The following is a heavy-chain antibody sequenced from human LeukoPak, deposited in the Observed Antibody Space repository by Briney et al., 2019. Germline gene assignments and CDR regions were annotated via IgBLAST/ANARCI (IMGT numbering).Heavy chain of an antibody. CDR1: GYSISSGYY. V-gene: IGHV4-38-2*02. J-gene: IGHJ4*02. CDR2: ISHSGST. CDR3: ARGAYYDYVWGSYRFDY. Sequence: KPSETLSLTCTVSGYSISSGYYWGWIRQPPGKGLEWIGSISHSGSTYYNPSLKSRVTISVDTSKNQFSLKLSSVTAADTAVYYCARGAYYDYVWGSYRFDYWGQGTLVTVSS. D-gene: IGHD3-16*02.